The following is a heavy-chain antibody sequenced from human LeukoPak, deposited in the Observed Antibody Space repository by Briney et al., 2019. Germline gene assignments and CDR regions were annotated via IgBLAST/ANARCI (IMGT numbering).Heavy chain of an antibody. Sequence: SETLSLTCAVYGGSFSGYYWSWIRQPPGKGLEWIGEINHSGSTNYNPSLKSRVTISVDTSKNQFSLKLSSVTAADTAVYYCASNLHYCSSASCWDFDPWGQGTLVTVSS. CDR1: GGSFSGYY. J-gene: IGHJ5*02. CDR2: INHSGST. V-gene: IGHV4-34*01. D-gene: IGHD2-2*01. CDR3: ASNLHYCSSASCWDFDP.